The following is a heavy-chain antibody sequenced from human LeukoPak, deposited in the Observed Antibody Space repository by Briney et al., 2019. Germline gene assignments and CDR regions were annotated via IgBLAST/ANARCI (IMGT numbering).Heavy chain of an antibody. CDR2: IYYSGST. V-gene: IGHV4-59*01. J-gene: IGHJ6*03. Sequence: PSETLSLTCTVSGGSISSYYWSWIRQPPRKGLEWIGYIYYSGSTNYNPSLKSRVTISVDTSKNQFSLKLSSVTAADTAVYYCARVTMTTTWNYYYYYMDVWGKGTTVTVSS. CDR1: GGSISSYY. CDR3: ARVTMTTTWNYYYYYMDV. D-gene: IGHD4-17*01.